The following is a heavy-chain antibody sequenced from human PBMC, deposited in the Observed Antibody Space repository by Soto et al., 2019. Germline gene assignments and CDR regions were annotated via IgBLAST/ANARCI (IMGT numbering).Heavy chain of an antibody. V-gene: IGHV4-31*03. CDR1: GGSISSGGYY. J-gene: IGHJ3*02. CDR2: IYYSGST. CDR3: ARGHDTDAFDI. Sequence: PSETLSLTCTVSGGSISSGGYYWSWIRQHPGKGLEWIGYIYYSGSTYYNPSLKSRVTISVDTSKNQFSLKLSSVTAADTAVYYCARGHDTDAFDIWGQGTMVTVSS.